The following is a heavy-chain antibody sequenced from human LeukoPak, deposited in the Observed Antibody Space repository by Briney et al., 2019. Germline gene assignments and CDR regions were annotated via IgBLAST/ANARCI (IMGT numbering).Heavy chain of an antibody. V-gene: IGHV4-39*07. CDR2: IYYSGST. D-gene: IGHD6-6*01. CDR3: ARDWGVSARPGYMDV. J-gene: IGHJ6*03. Sequence: SETLSLTCTVSGGSISSSSYYWGWIRQPPGKGLEWIGSIYYSGSTYYNPSLKSRVTISVDTSKNQFSLKLSSVTAADTAVYYCARDWGVSARPGYMDVWGKGTTVTVSS. CDR1: GGSISSSSYY.